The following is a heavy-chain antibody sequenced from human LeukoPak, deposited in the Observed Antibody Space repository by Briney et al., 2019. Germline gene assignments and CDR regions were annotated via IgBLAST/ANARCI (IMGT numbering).Heavy chain of an antibody. CDR3: ARLGGDSGSHFDY. J-gene: IGHJ4*02. CDR2: IYYSGST. V-gene: IGHV4-59*08. D-gene: IGHD1-26*01. Sequence: SETLSLTCGVFSGPFSGNYWSWIRQTPGKGLEWIGYIYYSGSTNYNPSLKSRVTISVDTSKNQFSLKLSSVTAADTAVYYCARLGGDSGSHFDYWGQGTLVTVSS. CDR1: SGPFSGNY.